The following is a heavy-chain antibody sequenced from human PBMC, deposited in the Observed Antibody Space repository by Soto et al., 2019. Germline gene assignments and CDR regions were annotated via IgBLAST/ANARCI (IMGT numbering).Heavy chain of an antibody. CDR3: ARPSYGSGTYYFDY. Sequence: EVQLVESGGGLVQPGGSLRLSCTASGFTFSDHYMDWVRQAPGKGLEWVGRTRNKANSYTTEYAASVKGRFTISRDESKNSLYLQMDSLQTEDTAVYFCARPSYGSGTYYFDYWGQGTLVTVSS. V-gene: IGHV3-72*01. CDR1: GFTFSDHY. CDR2: TRNKANSYTT. D-gene: IGHD3-10*01. J-gene: IGHJ4*02.